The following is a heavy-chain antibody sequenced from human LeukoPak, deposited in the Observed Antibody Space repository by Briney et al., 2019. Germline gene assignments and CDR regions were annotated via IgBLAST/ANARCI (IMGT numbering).Heavy chain of an antibody. J-gene: IGHJ5*02. V-gene: IGHV5-51*01. CDR1: GYTFSNFW. D-gene: IGHD4-17*01. CDR3: ARRVYGDYRDWFDP. CDR2: IYPGDSDT. Sequence: GASLKISCKGSGYTFSNFWIGWVRQMPGRRLEWMAIIYPGDSDTRYSPSFQGQVTISADKSISTAYLQWSSLKASDTAIYYCARRVYGDYRDWFDPWGQGTLVTVSS.